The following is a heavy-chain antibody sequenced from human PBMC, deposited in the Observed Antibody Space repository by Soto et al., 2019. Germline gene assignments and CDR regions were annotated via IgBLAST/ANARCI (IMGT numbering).Heavy chain of an antibody. CDR1: GFTFSSYG. CDR3: AKGRLEGPYYDFWSGYFGY. V-gene: IGHV3-30*18. CDR2: ISYDGSNK. Sequence: AGGSLRLSCAASGFTFSSYGMHWVRQAPGKGLEWVAVISYDGSNKYYADSAEGRFTISRDNSKNTLYLQMNSLRAEDTAVYYCAKGRLEGPYYDFWSGYFGYWGQGTLVTVSS. J-gene: IGHJ4*02. D-gene: IGHD3-3*01.